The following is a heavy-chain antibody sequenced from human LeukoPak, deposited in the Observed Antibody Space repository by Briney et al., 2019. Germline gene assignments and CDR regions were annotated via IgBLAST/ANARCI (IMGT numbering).Heavy chain of an antibody. V-gene: IGHV3-21*04. Sequence: PGGSLRLSCAASGFTFSSYSMNWVRQAPGKGLEWVSSISSSSSYIYYADSVKGRFTISRDNAKNSLYLQMNSLRAEDTAVYYCARVPHNCSGDRCYSRWFDPWGQGTLVIVSS. CDR1: GFTFSSYS. J-gene: IGHJ5*02. CDR3: ARVPHNCSGDRCYSRWFDP. CDR2: ISSSSSYI. D-gene: IGHD2-15*01.